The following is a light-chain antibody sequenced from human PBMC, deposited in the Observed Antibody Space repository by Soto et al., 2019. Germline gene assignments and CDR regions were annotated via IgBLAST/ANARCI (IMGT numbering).Light chain of an antibody. Sequence: EIVSTQSPGTLSLSPGERAALSCRASQSVSSKFLAWYQQKLGQPPRLLIYDASKRAAGIPARFSGSGSGTDFTLTINSLEPDDFAVYYCQQRSDWPITFGQGTRLEIK. V-gene: IGKV3-11*01. J-gene: IGKJ5*01. CDR2: DAS. CDR1: QSVSSKF. CDR3: QQRSDWPIT.